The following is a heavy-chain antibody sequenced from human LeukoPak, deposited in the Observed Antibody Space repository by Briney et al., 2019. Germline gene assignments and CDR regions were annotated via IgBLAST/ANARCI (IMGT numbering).Heavy chain of an antibody. CDR2: IYSDDST. CDR3: ARARHYYGQGDAFDI. J-gene: IGHJ3*02. V-gene: IGHV3-53*01. D-gene: IGHD3-10*01. Sequence: GGSLRLSYAASGFTVSSNYMSWVRQAPGKGLEWVSLIYSDDSTYYADSVKGRFTISRDNAKNSLYLQVNSLRAEDTAVYYCARARHYYGQGDAFDIWGQGTMVTVSS. CDR1: GFTVSSNY.